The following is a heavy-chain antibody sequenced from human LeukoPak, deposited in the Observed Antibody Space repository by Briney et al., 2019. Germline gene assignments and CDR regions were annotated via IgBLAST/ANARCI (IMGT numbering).Heavy chain of an antibody. Sequence: GGSLRLSCAASGFTFSSYWMSWVRQAPGKGLEWVANIKQDGSEKYYVDSVKGRFTISRDNAKNSLYPQMNSLRAEDTAVYYCARAYGGLPGGLDYWGQGTLVTVSS. J-gene: IGHJ4*02. V-gene: IGHV3-7*03. D-gene: IGHD4-23*01. CDR3: ARAYGGLPGGLDY. CDR2: IKQDGSEK. CDR1: GFTFSSYW.